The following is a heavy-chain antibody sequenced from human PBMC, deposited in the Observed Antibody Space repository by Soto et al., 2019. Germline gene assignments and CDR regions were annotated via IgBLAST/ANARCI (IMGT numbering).Heavy chain of an antibody. D-gene: IGHD3-10*01. V-gene: IGHV3-23*01. CDR1: GFTFSSYA. Sequence: EVQLLESGGGLVQPGGSLRLSCAASGFTFSSYAMSWVRQAPGKGLEWVSAISGSGGSTYYADSVKGRFTNSRDNSKNTLYLQMNSLRAEDTAVYYCARSLYGSGIGYFDYWGQGTLLTVSS. CDR3: ARSLYGSGIGYFDY. CDR2: ISGSGGST. J-gene: IGHJ4*02.